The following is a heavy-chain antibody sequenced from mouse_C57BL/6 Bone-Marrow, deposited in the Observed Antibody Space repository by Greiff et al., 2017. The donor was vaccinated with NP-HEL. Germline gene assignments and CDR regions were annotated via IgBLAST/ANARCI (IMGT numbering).Heavy chain of an antibody. J-gene: IGHJ2*01. CDR1: GFTFSSYA. Sequence: DVMLVESGGGLVKPGGSLKLSCAASGFTFSSYAMSWVRQTPEKRLEWVATISDGGSYTYYPDNVKGRFTISRDNAKNNLYLQMSHLKSEDTAMYYCARDPYGSSPDYWGQGTTLTVSS. D-gene: IGHD1-1*01. V-gene: IGHV5-4*01. CDR2: ISDGGSYT. CDR3: ARDPYGSSPDY.